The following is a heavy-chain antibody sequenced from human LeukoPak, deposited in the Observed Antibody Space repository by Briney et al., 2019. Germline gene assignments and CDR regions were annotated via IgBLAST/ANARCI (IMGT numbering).Heavy chain of an antibody. J-gene: IGHJ4*02. CDR1: GFTFTNYS. D-gene: IGHD5-18*01. CDR2: ISSGGPYI. Sequence: GGSLRLSCAASGFTFTNYSMNWVRQAPGRGLEWVSSISSGGPYIFYADSVKGRFTISRDNAKNSLYLQMNSLRVEDTAVYYCARDRGTWIQLWPSDYWGQGTLVTVSS. CDR3: ARDRGTWIQLWPSDY. V-gene: IGHV3-21*01.